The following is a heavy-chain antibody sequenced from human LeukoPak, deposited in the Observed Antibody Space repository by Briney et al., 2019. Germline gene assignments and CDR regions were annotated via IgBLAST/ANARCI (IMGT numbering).Heavy chain of an antibody. Sequence: SETLSLTCAVYGGSFSGYYWSWIRQPPGKGLEWIGEINHSGSTNYNPSLKSRVTISVDTSKNQFSLRLSSVTAADTAVYYCARVTGERNRRIAAAGTGRWFDPWGQGTLVTVSS. CDR3: ARVTGERNRRIAAAGTGRWFDP. CDR1: GGSFSGYY. D-gene: IGHD6-13*01. J-gene: IGHJ5*02. CDR2: INHSGST. V-gene: IGHV4-34*01.